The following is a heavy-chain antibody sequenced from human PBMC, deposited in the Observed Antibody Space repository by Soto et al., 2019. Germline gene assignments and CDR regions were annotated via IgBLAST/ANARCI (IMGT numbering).Heavy chain of an antibody. CDR2: ISSNGGST. Sequence: GGSLRLSCAASGFTFSSYAMHWVRQAPGKGLEYVSAISSNGGSTYYANSVKGRFTISRDNSKNTLYLQMGSLRAEDMAVYYSARGPSITMVRADDAFDIWGQGTMVTVSS. CDR3: ARGPSITMVRADDAFDI. J-gene: IGHJ3*02. D-gene: IGHD3-10*01. CDR1: GFTFSSYA. V-gene: IGHV3-64*01.